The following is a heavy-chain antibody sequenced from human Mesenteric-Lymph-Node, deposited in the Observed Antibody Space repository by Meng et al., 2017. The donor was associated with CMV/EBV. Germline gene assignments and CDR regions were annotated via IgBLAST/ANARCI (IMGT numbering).Heavy chain of an antibody. D-gene: IGHD2-2*02. J-gene: IGHJ6*02. Sequence: GESLKISCAASGFTFSSYAMSWVRQAPGKGLEWVSAISGSGGSTYYADSVKGRFTISRDNSKNTLYLQMNSLRAEDTAVYYCAKALVVPAAIFGEADYYYYYGMDVWGQGTTVTVSS. V-gene: IGHV3-23*01. CDR1: GFTFSSYA. CDR3: AKALVVPAAIFGEADYYYYYGMDV. CDR2: ISGSGGST.